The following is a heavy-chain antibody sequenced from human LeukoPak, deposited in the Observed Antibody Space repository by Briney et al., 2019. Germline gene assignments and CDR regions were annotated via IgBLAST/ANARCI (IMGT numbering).Heavy chain of an antibody. V-gene: IGHV4-4*07. J-gene: IGHJ5*02. Sequence: SETLSLTCTVSGGSIDIYYWSWIRQPAGKGLEWIGRIYTSGSTNYNPSLKTRVTMSVDTSKNQFSLKLSSVTAADTAVYYCARGPLTVTRGFDPWGQGTLVTVSS. CDR2: IYTSGST. CDR1: GGSIDIYY. CDR3: ARGPLTVTRGFDP. D-gene: IGHD4-17*01.